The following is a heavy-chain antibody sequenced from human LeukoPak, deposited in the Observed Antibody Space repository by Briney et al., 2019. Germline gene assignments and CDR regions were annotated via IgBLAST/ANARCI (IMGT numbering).Heavy chain of an antibody. V-gene: IGHV5-51*01. CDR1: GYSLTIYW. CDR3: ARHSPTSGTTFDY. D-gene: IGHD1-1*01. J-gene: IGHJ4*02. CDR2: IYPCDSDT. Sequence: GESLKISCKGSGYSLTIYWIGWVRQMPGKGLEWMGIIYPCDSDTRYSPSFEGQVTISADKSSSTAYLQWSSLKASDTAMYYCARHSPTSGTTFDYWGQGTLVTVSS.